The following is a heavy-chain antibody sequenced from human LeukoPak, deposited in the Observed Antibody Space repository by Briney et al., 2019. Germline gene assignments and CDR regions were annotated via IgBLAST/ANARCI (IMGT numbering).Heavy chain of an antibody. CDR2: ISPYNGGP. CDR3: ATSVGFFDYLSQGDYYFDY. V-gene: IGHV1-2*02. D-gene: IGHD3-9*01. J-gene: IGHJ4*02. Sequence: ASVRVSCKASGYSFTAFYLHWVRQAPGQGLEWMGWISPYNGGPKYAEKFQGRVTMTSDTSINTAYMELSTLRSADTAIYYCATSVGFFDYLSQGDYYFDYWGQGTLVAVSS. CDR1: GYSFTAFY.